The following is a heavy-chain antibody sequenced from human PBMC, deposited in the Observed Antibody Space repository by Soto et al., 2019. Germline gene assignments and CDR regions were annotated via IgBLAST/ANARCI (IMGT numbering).Heavy chain of an antibody. CDR3: ASHPLIYCSSTSCYDGFGDYYYYGMDV. CDR2: IYYSGST. J-gene: IGHJ6*02. D-gene: IGHD2-2*01. V-gene: IGHV4-39*01. Sequence: PSETLSLTCTVSGGSISSSSYYWGWIRQPPGKGLEWIGGIYYSGSTYYNPSLKSRVTTSVDTSKNQFSLKLSSVTAADTAVYYCASHPLIYCSSTSCYDGFGDYYYYGMDVWGQGTTVS. CDR1: GGSISSSSYY.